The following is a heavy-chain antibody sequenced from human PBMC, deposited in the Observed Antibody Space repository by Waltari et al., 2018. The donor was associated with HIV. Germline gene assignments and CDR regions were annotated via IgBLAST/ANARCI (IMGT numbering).Heavy chain of an antibody. CDR3: ARGNCSGGSCYPPAYNWFDP. CDR2: IIPIFGTA. Sequence: QVQLVQSGAEVKKPGSSVKVSCKASGGTFSSYAISWVRQAPGQGLEWMGGIIPIFGTANYAQKFQGRVTITADESTSTAYMELSSLRSEDTAVYYCARGNCSGGSCYPPAYNWFDPWGQGTLVTVSS. V-gene: IGHV1-69*01. CDR1: GGTFSSYA. D-gene: IGHD2-15*01. J-gene: IGHJ5*02.